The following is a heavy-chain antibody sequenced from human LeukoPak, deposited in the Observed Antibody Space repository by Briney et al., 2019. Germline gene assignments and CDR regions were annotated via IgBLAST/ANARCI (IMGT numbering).Heavy chain of an antibody. CDR3: ARVFDS. J-gene: IGHJ4*02. Sequence: SETLSLTCTVSGGSVSTSDYYWGWIRQSPVKGLEWIGDVFYTGKTNYNPSLRGRATISMDTSKSQFSLKLTYVTAADSAVYYCARVFDSWGQGTLVTVSS. V-gene: IGHV4-39*07. CDR2: VFYTGKT. CDR1: GGSVSTSDYY.